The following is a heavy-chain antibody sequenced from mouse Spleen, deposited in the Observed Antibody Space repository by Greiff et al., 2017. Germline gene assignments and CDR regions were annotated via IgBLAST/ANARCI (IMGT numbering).Heavy chain of an antibody. J-gene: IGHJ4*01. CDR2: ISWGCSSN. Sequence: EVQRVESGGGLVKPGGSLKLSCAASGFTFSDYGMHWVRQAPEKGLEWVAYISWGCSSNYYADTVKGRFTIARDNAKNTLFLQMTSLRSEDTAMYYCAKYGSSYAYAMHYWGQGTSVTVSS. CDR3: AKYGSSYAYAMHY. CDR1: GFTFSDYG. D-gene: IGHD1-1*01. V-gene: IGHV5-17*01.